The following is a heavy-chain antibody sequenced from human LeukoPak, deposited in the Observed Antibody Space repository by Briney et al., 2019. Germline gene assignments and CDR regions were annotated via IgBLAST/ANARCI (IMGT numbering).Heavy chain of an antibody. CDR2: IYYSGSI. D-gene: IGHD5-18*01. V-gene: IGHV4-59*08. Sequence: SETLSLTCTVSGGSISTYYWSWIRQPPGKGLEWIGYIYYSGSINYNPSLKSRVTISVDTSKNQFSLRLSSVTAADTAVYYCARSRGYSYGTTFLDYWGQGTLVTVSS. J-gene: IGHJ4*02. CDR3: ARSRGYSYGTTFLDY. CDR1: GGSISTYY.